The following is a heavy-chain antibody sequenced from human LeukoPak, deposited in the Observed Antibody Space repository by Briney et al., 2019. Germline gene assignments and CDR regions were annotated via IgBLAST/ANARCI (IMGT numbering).Heavy chain of an antibody. D-gene: IGHD2-21*02. CDR2: IRYDGSNK. CDR1: GFTFSSYG. V-gene: IGHV3-30*02. Sequence: GGSLRLSCAASGFTFSSYGMHWVRQAPGKGLEWVAFIRYDGSNKYYADSVKGRFTISRDNSKNSLYLQMNSLRAEDTAVYYCAREAVTNGDYWGQGTLVTVSS. J-gene: IGHJ4*02. CDR3: AREAVTNGDY.